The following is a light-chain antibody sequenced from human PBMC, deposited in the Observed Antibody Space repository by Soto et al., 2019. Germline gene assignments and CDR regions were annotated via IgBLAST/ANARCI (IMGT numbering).Light chain of an antibody. CDR1: RSNIGAGYD. CDR3: QSYASSLNGYV. CDR2: GST. Sequence: QSVLTQPPSVSGAPGQRVTISCTGSRSNIGAGYDVHWYQQVPGKAPKLLIYGSTNRPSGVSDRFSGSKSGTSASLAITGLQAEDEADYYCQSYASSLNGYVFGTGTKLTVL. J-gene: IGLJ1*01. V-gene: IGLV1-40*01.